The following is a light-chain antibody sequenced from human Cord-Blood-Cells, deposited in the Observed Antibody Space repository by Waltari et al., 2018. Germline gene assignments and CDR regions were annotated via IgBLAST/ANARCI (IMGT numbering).Light chain of an antibody. CDR2: AAS. Sequence: DIQMTQSPSSLSASVGDRVTITCRASQIISSYLNWYQQKPGKAPKLLIYAASSLQSGVPSRFSGSGSETDFTLTISSLQPEDFATYDCQQSYSTPLTFGGGTKVEIK. V-gene: IGKV1-39*01. CDR3: QQSYSTPLT. CDR1: QIISSY. J-gene: IGKJ4*01.